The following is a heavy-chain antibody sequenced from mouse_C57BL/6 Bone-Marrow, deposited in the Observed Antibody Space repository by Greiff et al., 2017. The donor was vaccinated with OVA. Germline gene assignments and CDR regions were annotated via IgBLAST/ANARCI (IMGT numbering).Heavy chain of an antibody. CDR2: FHPYNDDT. V-gene: IGHV1-47*01. Sequence: QVHVKQSGAELVKPGASVKMSCKASGYTFTTYPIEWMKQNHGKSLEWIGNFHPYNDDTKYNEKFKGKATLTVEKSSSTVYLELSRLTSDDSAVYYCAREGGILTGYWYFDVWGTGTTVTVSS. D-gene: IGHD4-1*01. CDR1: GYTFTTYP. CDR3: AREGGILTGYWYFDV. J-gene: IGHJ1*03.